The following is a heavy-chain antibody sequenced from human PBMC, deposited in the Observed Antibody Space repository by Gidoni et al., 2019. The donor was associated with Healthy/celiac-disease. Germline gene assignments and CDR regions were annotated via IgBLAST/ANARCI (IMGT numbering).Heavy chain of an antibody. CDR1: GFTVSSNY. V-gene: IGHV3-53*02. D-gene: IGHD4-17*01. J-gene: IGHJ6*03. CDR2: IYSGGST. Sequence: EVQLVETGGGLIQPGGSLRLSCAASGFTVSSNYMSWVRQAPGKGLEWVSVIYSGGSTYYADSVKGRFTISRDNSKNTLYLQMNSLRAEDTAVYYCARTVIDYYYYYYMDVWGKGTTVTVSS. CDR3: ARTVIDYYYYYYMDV.